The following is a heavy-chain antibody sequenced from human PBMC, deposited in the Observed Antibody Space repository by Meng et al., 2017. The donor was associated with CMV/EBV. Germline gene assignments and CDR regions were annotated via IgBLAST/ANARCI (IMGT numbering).Heavy chain of an antibody. D-gene: IGHD6-6*01. V-gene: IGHV4-59*01. CDR1: GGSISSYY. Sequence: SETLSLTCTVSGGSISSYYWSWIRQPPGKGLEWIGYIYYSGSTNYNPSLKSRVTISVDTSKNQFSLKLSSVTAADTAVYYCARGGSSSSETFDYWGQGTPVTVSS. J-gene: IGHJ4*02. CDR3: ARGGSSSSETFDY. CDR2: IYYSGST.